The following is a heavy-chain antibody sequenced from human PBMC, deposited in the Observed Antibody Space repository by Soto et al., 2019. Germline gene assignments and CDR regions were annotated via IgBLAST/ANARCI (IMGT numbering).Heavy chain of an antibody. J-gene: IGHJ5*02. Sequence: AAGKVSCKASVYSFISYDINWVRQATGQGLEWMGWMNANSGNTGYAQKFQGRVTMTRNTSISTAYTELSSLRSEDTAVYYCAREAAALGNASWGQGTLVTVSS. D-gene: IGHD2-2*01. V-gene: IGHV1-8*01. CDR1: VYSFISYD. CDR3: AREAAALGNAS. CDR2: MNANSGNT.